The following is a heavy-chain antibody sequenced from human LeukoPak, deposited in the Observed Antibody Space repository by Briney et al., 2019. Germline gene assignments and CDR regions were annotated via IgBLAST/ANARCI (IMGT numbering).Heavy chain of an antibody. D-gene: IGHD6-19*01. J-gene: IGHJ6*02. CDR2: IIPILGIA. CDR1: GGTFSSYA. CDR3: ARYSSGRPYYYYGTDV. Sequence: GSSVKVSCKASGGTFSSYAISWVRQAPGQGLEWMGRIIPILGIANYAQKFQGRVTITADKSTSTAYMELSSLRSEDTAVYYCARYSSGRPYYYYGTDVWGQGTTVTVS. V-gene: IGHV1-69*04.